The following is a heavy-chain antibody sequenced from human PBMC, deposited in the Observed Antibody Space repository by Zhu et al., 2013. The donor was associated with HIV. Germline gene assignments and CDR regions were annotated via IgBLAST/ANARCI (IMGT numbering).Heavy chain of an antibody. CDR2: IRSSGGDS. V-gene: IGHV1-46*01. CDR1: GYTFTRFH. J-gene: IGHJ6*02. CDR3: ARAQLAASGLYYLGMDV. Sequence: QVQLVQSGAEVKQPGASVKVSCKASGYTFTRFHIHWVRQAPGQGLEWMGIIRSSGGDSTYTQKFQGRVTMTRDTSTSTAYMELISLRSEDTAVYYCARAQLAASGLYYLGMDVWGQGTTVTVSS. D-gene: IGHD2-8*02.